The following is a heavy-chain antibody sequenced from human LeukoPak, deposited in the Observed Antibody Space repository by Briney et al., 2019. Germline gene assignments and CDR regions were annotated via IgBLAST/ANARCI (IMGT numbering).Heavy chain of an antibody. V-gene: IGHV3-15*01. CDR2: IKSFGSGGTI. CDR1: GLRFTDAW. Sequence: PGGSLRLSCAVSGLRFTDAWMTWVRQAPGRGLEWLGRIKSFGSGGTIDNAAPVKGRITISRDDSRNRLYLQISSLEIEDTGVYYCAWDSSGHYSFLAWGQGTLVTVSS. D-gene: IGHD3-22*01. CDR3: AWDSSGHYSFLA. J-gene: IGHJ4*02.